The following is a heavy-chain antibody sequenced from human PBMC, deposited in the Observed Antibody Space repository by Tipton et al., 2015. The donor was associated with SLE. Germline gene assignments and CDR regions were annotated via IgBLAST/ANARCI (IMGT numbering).Heavy chain of an antibody. J-gene: IGHJ4*01. V-gene: IGHV4-4*07. Sequence: TLSLTCTVSGGSISFDYWTWIRQPAGKGLEWIGRIYTSGSTNYNPSLQSRVTISRDTSKNQFSLTLSSMTAADTAIYYCAREGPAAAGYFLYWGQGILVTVSS. D-gene: IGHD6-13*01. CDR3: AREGPAAAGYFLY. CDR1: GGSISFDY. CDR2: IYTSGST.